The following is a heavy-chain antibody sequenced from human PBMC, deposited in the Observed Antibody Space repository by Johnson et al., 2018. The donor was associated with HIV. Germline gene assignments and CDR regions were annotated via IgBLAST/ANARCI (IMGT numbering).Heavy chain of an antibody. CDR1: GFTFSSYG. J-gene: IGHJ3*02. V-gene: IGHV3-33*01. CDR2: IWYDGSNK. Sequence: QVQLVESGGGLIQPGGSLRLSCAASGFTFSSYGMHWVRQAPGKGLEWVAVIWYDGSNKYYEDSVRGRFTISRDNSKNTLYLQMNSLRAEDTAVYFCARDQGYNGFEPDAFDIWGRGTMVTVSS. CDR3: ARDQGYNGFEPDAFDI. D-gene: IGHD5-12*01.